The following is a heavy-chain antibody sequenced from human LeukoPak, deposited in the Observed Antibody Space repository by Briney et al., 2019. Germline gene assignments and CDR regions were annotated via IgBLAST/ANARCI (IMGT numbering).Heavy chain of an antibody. Sequence: PGGSLRLSCAASGFNFSRHDMSWVRQTPGKGLEWVAGISGDDAGSVSATYEAESVNGRCTIKKDNSQSELYLQMHSLRAEDTAMYFCAKGGYFSFDMWGQGTKVTVSS. J-gene: IGHJ3*02. D-gene: IGHD2-2*03. CDR1: GFNFSRHD. CDR2: ISGDDAGSVSAT. CDR3: AKGGYFSFDM. V-gene: IGHV3-23*01.